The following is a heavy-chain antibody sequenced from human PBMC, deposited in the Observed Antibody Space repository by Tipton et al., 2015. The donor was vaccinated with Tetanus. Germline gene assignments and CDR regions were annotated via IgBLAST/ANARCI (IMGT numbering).Heavy chain of an antibody. CDR2: IYFSGST. CDR3: ARDQARGARGWNYLDC. V-gene: IGHV4-31*03. Sequence: GLVKPSQTLSLTCTVSGGSLSRGGYYWAWIRPHPGEGLEWIGDIYFSGSTYYNPSLKSRGTISVDTSKNQFSLRLNSVTAADTAVYYCARDQARGARGWNYLDCWGQGTLVTVSS. J-gene: IGHJ4*02. CDR1: GGSLSRGGYY. D-gene: IGHD6-6*01.